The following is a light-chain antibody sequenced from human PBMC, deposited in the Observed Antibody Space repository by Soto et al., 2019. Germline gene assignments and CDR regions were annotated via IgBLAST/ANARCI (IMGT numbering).Light chain of an antibody. CDR1: SSDVGGYSY. Sequence: QSVLTQPASVSGSPGQSITISCTGTSSDVGGYSYVSWYQHHPGKAPKLIIYDVSNRPSGVSNRFSGSKSGNTASLTISGLQPEDEADYYSTSYTTYNTPQLVFRTG. V-gene: IGLV2-14*03. J-gene: IGLJ1*01. CDR3: TSYTTYNTPQLV. CDR2: DVS.